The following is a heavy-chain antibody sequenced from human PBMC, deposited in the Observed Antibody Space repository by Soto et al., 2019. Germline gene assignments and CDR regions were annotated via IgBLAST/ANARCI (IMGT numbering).Heavy chain of an antibody. V-gene: IGHV5-51*01. D-gene: IGHD4-17*01. Sequence: GESLKISCKDSGYSFTNYWIGWVRQMPGKGLEWMGLIYPDDSDTRYSPSFQGQVTISADKSISTAYLQWSSLKASDTAMYYCAISTVTTSDAFDIWGQGTMVTVSS. CDR2: IYPDDSDT. CDR1: GYSFTNYW. CDR3: AISTVTTSDAFDI. J-gene: IGHJ3*02.